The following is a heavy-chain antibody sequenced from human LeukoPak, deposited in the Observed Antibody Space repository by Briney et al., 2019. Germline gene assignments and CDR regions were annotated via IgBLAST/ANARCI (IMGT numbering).Heavy chain of an antibody. CDR3: ARHPGEYDAFDI. D-gene: IGHD7-27*01. J-gene: IGHJ3*02. CDR2: IYYTGST. Sequence: SETLSLTCTVSGGSISSGGYYWSWLRQHPGKGLEWIAYIYYTGSTYYNPSLKSRLTISVDTSKNQFSLKLSSVTAADTAVYYCARHPGEYDAFDIWGQGTLVTVSS. V-gene: IGHV4-31*03. CDR1: GGSISSGGYY.